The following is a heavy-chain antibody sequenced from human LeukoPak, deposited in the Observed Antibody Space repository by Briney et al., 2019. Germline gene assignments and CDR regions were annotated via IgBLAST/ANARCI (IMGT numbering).Heavy chain of an antibody. CDR3: AIMSSNYDH. Sequence: PGGSLRLSCAASGFTFSSYAMSWVRQAPGKGLEWVSAISGSGGSTYYADSVKGRFTISRDNGKKSLYLQMNSLRAEDMALYYCAIMSSNYDHWGQGTLVTVSS. CDR2: ISGSGGST. CDR1: GFTFSSYA. D-gene: IGHD4-11*01. J-gene: IGHJ5*02. V-gene: IGHV3-23*01.